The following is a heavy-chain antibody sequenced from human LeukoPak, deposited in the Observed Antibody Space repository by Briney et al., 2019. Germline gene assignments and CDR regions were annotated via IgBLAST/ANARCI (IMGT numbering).Heavy chain of an antibody. CDR1: EFTVSSNY. J-gene: IGHJ4*02. CDR2: IYSGGST. CDR3: ARDWPNGALDY. Sequence: GGSLRLSCAASEFTVSSNYMSWVRQAPGKGLEWVSVIYSGGSTYYADSVKGRFTISRDNSKNTLYLQMNSLGAEDTAIYYCARDWPNGALDYWSQGTLVTVSS. D-gene: IGHD2-8*01. V-gene: IGHV3-53*05.